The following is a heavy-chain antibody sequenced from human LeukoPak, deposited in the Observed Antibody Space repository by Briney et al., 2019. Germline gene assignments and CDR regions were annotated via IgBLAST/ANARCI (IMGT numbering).Heavy chain of an antibody. CDR3: AREVVVVITTSVENAFDI. Sequence: ASVEVSCKASGYTFTGYYMHWVRQAPGQGLEWMGWINPNSGGTNYAQKFQGRVTMTRDTSISTAYMELSRLRSDDTAVYYCAREVVVVITTSVENAFDIWGQGTMVTVSS. CDR1: GYTFTGYY. D-gene: IGHD3-22*01. CDR2: INPNSGGT. J-gene: IGHJ3*02. V-gene: IGHV1-2*02.